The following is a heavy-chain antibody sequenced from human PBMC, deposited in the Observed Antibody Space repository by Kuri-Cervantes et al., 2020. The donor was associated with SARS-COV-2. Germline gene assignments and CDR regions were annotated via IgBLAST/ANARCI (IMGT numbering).Heavy chain of an antibody. CDR3: ARNLVVPAAPYYYYYYMDV. CDR1: GGTFNSYA. CDR2: IIPIFGTA. J-gene: IGHJ6*03. Sequence: SVKVSCKASGGTFNSYAISWVRQAPGQGLEWMGGIIPIFGTANYAQKFQGRVTITADESTSTAYMELSSLRSEDTAVYYCARNLVVPAAPYYYYYYMDVWGKGTTVTVSS. D-gene: IGHD2-2*01. V-gene: IGHV1-69*13.